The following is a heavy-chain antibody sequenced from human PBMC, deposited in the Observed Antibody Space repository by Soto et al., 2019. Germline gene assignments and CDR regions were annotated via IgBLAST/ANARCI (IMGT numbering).Heavy chain of an antibody. CDR1: GYSFTTSG. D-gene: IGHD4-17*01. J-gene: IGHJ4*02. CDR3: ARRLYGDYDY. V-gene: IGHV1-18*01. CDR2: ISTYNGNT. Sequence: QAQRVQSGAEVKEPGASVKVSCKASGYSFTTSGITWVRQAPGQGLEWMGWISTYNGNTNYAQKLQDRVTLTTDTSTSTAYLELRSLRSDDTAVYYCARRLYGDYDYWGQGTLVPVSS.